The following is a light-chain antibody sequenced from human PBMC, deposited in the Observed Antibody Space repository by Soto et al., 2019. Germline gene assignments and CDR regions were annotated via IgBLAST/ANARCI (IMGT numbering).Light chain of an antibody. J-gene: IGKJ1*01. CDR1: QSVSSY. CDR3: QQRSNWPPWT. CDR2: DAS. V-gene: IGKV3-11*01. Sequence: EIVLTQSPATLALSPGERATLSCRASQSVSSYLAWYQQKPGQAPRLLIYDASNRATGIPARFSGSGSGTDFTLTISRLAPEDFAVYYCQQRSNWPPWTFGQGTKVEIK.